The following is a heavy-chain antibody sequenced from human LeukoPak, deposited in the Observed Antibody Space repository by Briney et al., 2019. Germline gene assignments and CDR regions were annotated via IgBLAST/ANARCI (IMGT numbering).Heavy chain of an antibody. D-gene: IGHD4-11*01. Sequence: NPSETLSLTCTVSGGSISGGGHYWSWIRQHPGKGLEWIGNIYYSGSTYYNPSLKSRVTISVDTSKKQFSLRLSSVTAADTAVYYCARDYFSNRFDYWGQGTLVTVSS. V-gene: IGHV4-31*03. CDR1: GGSISGGGHY. CDR2: IYYSGST. CDR3: ARDYFSNRFDY. J-gene: IGHJ4*02.